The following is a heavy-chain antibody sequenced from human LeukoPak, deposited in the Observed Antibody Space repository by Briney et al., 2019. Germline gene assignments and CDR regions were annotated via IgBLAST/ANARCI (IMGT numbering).Heavy chain of an antibody. CDR1: GGSISSGSYS. D-gene: IGHD1-26*01. J-gene: IGHJ4*02. V-gene: IGHV4-30-2*01. CDR2: IYHSGST. Sequence: PSETLSLTCAVSGGSISSGSYSWSWIRQPPGKGLEWIGYIYHSGSTYYNPSLKSRVTISVDRSKNQFSLKLSSVTAADTAVYYCARIVGARYFDYWGQGTLVTVSS. CDR3: ARIVGARYFDY.